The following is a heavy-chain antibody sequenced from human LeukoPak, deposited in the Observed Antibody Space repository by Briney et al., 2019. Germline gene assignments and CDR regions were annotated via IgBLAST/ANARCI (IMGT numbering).Heavy chain of an antibody. CDR3: ASSWGSAIDF. CDR1: GFTFSRFR. J-gene: IGHJ4*02. D-gene: IGHD3-16*01. Sequence: GGSLRLSCAASGFTFSRFRMSWVRQPPGKGLEWVANINQDGSEVYYVDSVKGRFTVSTDNAKNSLYLQMTSLRAEDTAVYYCASSWGSAIDFWGQGTLVTVPS. V-gene: IGHV3-7*01. CDR2: INQDGSEV.